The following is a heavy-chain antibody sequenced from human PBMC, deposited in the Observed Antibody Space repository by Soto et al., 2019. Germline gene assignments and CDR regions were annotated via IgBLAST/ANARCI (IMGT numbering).Heavy chain of an antibody. CDR2: ISKSDYT. J-gene: IGHJ4*02. CDR3: AREDSIIIPAVSDF. CDR1: GFAFNNYG. Sequence: PGGSLRLSCTVSGFAFNNYGINWVRQAPGKGLEWVSSISKSDYTYYSDSVKGRFTISRDNAKNSVSLQMNTLRVEDRAVYYCAREDSIIIPAVSDFWGQGTLVTVS. D-gene: IGHD2-2*01. V-gene: IGHV3-21*01.